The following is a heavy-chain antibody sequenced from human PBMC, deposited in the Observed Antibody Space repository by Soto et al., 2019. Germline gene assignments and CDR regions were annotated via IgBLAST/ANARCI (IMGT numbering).Heavy chain of an antibody. J-gene: IGHJ5*02. CDR1: GGSISSGGYY. D-gene: IGHD6-13*01. Sequence: QVQLQESGPGLVKPSQTLSLTCTVSGGSISSGGYYWSWILQHPGKGLELIGYIYYSGSTYYNPSLKSRVTISVDTSKIHFSLQLRYLTAAYPAVYYCARVFSDSRSFFEPWGQGTLVTVSS. V-gene: IGHV4-31*03. CDR3: ARVFSDSRSFFEP. CDR2: IYYSGST.